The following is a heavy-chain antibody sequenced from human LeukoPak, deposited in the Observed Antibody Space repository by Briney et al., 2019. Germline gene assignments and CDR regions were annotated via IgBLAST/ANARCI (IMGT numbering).Heavy chain of an antibody. CDR1: GFTFSSYW. Sequence: GGSLRLSCAASGFTFSSYWMHWVRQAPGKGLVWVSRINSDVSSTTYADSVKGRFTISRDNAKNTLYLQMNSLRAEDTAMYYCARALYGSGNYYYPGDYWGQGTLVTVSS. CDR3: ARALYGSGNYYYPGDY. D-gene: IGHD3-10*01. V-gene: IGHV3-74*01. CDR2: INSDVSST. J-gene: IGHJ4*02.